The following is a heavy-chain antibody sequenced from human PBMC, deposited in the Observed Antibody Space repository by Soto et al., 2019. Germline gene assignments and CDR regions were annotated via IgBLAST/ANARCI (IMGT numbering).Heavy chain of an antibody. J-gene: IGHJ4*02. Sequence: EVQLVESGGGLIQPGGSLRLSCAASGFTVSSNYMSWVRQAPGKGLEWVSVIYSGGSTYYADSVKGRFTISRDNSKNTLYLQMNSLRAEDTAVYYCARHPAYDFWSGYYHNWGQGTLVTVSS. CDR3: ARHPAYDFWSGYYHN. V-gene: IGHV3-53*01. CDR1: GFTVSSNY. CDR2: IYSGGST. D-gene: IGHD3-3*01.